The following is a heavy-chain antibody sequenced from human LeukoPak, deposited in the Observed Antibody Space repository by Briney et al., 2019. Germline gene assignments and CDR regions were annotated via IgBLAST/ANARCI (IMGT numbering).Heavy chain of an antibody. J-gene: IGHJ6*02. CDR2: IYYTGTT. D-gene: IGHD3-22*01. Sequence: SETLSLTCTMSGDSTNTYFWSWIRQPPGKGLEWIGYIYYTGTTNYNPSLKSRVTISVDTSKNQFSLKLSSVTAADTAVYYCATNAETYYYDSSGYYYPGGYGMDVWGQGTTVTVSS. CDR3: ATNAETYYYDSSGYYYPGGYGMDV. CDR1: GDSTNTYF. V-gene: IGHV4-59*01.